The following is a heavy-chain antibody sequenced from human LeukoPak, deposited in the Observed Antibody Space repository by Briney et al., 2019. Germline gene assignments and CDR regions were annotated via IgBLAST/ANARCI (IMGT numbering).Heavy chain of an antibody. V-gene: IGHV3-30*03. CDR3: ARAAWYSVGAFDI. D-gene: IGHD6-13*01. CDR2: ISYDGSNK. Sequence: GRSLRLSCAASGFTFSSYGMHWVRQAPGKGLEWVAVISYDGSNKYYADSVKGRFTISRDNSKNTLYLQMNRLRAEDTAVYYCARAAWYSVGAFDIWGQGTMVTVSS. CDR1: GFTFSSYG. J-gene: IGHJ3*02.